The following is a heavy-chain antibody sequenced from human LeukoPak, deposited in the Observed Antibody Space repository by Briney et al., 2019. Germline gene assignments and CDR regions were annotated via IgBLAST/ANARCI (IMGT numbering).Heavy chain of an antibody. J-gene: IGHJ5*02. D-gene: IGHD3-3*01. CDR3: AKGSGIFGVVKDFDP. V-gene: IGHV3-30*18. CDR2: ISYDGSNK. Sequence: GALRLSCAASGFTFSNYGMHWVRQAPGKGLEWVAVISYDGSNKFYADSVKGRFTISRDNSKNTLYLQMNGLRAEDTAVYYCAKGSGIFGVVKDFDPWGQGTLVTVSS. CDR1: GFTFSNYG.